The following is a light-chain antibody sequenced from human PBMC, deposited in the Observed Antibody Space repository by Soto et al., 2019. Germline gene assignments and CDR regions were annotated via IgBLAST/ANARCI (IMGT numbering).Light chain of an antibody. CDR1: QNIRSS. V-gene: IGKV3-15*01. Sequence: VLPQASACLSASPGEGGTLFCRASQNIRSSLAWYQQRPGQAPRLLIYDASTRATGIPPRFSGGGSGTEFTVTISSLQSEDFAIYYCQQYDIWPPYTFGQGTKVDIK. CDR2: DAS. CDR3: QQYDIWPPYT. J-gene: IGKJ2*01.